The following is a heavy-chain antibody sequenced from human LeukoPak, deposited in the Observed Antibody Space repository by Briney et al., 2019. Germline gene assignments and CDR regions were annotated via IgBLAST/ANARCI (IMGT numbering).Heavy chain of an antibody. D-gene: IGHD3-9*01. V-gene: IGHV3-21*01. J-gene: IGHJ4*02. CDR3: AKSRYYDILTGYLH. CDR2: ISSSSSYI. Sequence: PGGSLRLSCAASGFTFSSYSMNWVRQAPGKGLEWASSISSSSSYIYYADSVKGRFTISRDNAKNSLYLQMNSLRAEDTAVYYCAKSRYYDILTGYLHWGQGTLVTVSS. CDR1: GFTFSSYS.